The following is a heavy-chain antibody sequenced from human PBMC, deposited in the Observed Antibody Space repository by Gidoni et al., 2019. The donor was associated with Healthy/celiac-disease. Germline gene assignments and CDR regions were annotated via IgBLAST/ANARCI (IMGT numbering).Heavy chain of an antibody. CDR2: ISGSGGST. Sequence: EVQLLESGGGLVQPGGSLRLSCAASGFTFSSYAMSWVRQAPGKGLEWVSAISGSGGSTYYADSVKGRFTISRDNSKNTLYLQMNSLRAEDTAVYYCAKDRHCSGGSCYVAFDIWGQGTMVTVSS. V-gene: IGHV3-23*01. D-gene: IGHD2-15*01. J-gene: IGHJ3*02. CDR1: GFTFSSYA. CDR3: AKDRHCSGGSCYVAFDI.